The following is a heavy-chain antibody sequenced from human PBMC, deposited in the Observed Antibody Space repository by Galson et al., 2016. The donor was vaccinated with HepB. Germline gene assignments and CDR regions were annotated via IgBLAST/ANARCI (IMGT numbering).Heavy chain of an antibody. CDR3: ARHLYTNDGHFYQDAMDA. V-gene: IGHV5-51*01. D-gene: IGHD4-11*01. Sequence: QSGAEVKKPGESLQISCKGSGYSFTSYWIGWVRQMPGKGLEWMGIIHPGDSETRYSPFFHGRVSISADKSSSTAYLKWSSLKASDTAMYYCARHLYTNDGHFYQDAMDAWGKGTTVSVSS. CDR2: IHPGDSET. CDR1: GYSFTSYW. J-gene: IGHJ6*04.